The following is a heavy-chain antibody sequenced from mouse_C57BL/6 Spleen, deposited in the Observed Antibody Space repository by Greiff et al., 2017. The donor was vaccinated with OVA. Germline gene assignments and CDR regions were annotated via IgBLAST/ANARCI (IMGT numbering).Heavy chain of an antibody. CDR1: GYTFTDYY. V-gene: IGHV1-26*01. CDR2: INPNNGGT. Sequence: VQLQQSGPELVKPGASVKISCKASGYTFTDYYMNWVKQSHGKSLEWIGDINPNNGGTSYNQKFKGKATLTVDKSSSTAYMELRSLTSEDSAVYYCARTDYYYGTYWYFDVWGTGTTVTVSS. CDR3: ARTDYYYGTYWYFDV. J-gene: IGHJ1*03. D-gene: IGHD1-1*01.